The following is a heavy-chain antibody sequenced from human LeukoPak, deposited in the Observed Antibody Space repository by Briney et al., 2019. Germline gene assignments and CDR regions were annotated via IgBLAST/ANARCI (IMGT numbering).Heavy chain of an antibody. J-gene: IGHJ6*03. Sequence: PGGSLRLSCAASGFTFSSYGMHWVRQAPGKGLEWVAYIQNDGSNEQYADSVKGRFSISRDSSKNILYLQMNSLRAEDTAVYHCAKDCCSNGIGCYYYYMDVWGKGTTVTISS. CDR2: IQNDGSNE. D-gene: IGHD2-8*01. V-gene: IGHV3-30*02. CDR3: AKDCCSNGIGCYYYYMDV. CDR1: GFTFSSYG.